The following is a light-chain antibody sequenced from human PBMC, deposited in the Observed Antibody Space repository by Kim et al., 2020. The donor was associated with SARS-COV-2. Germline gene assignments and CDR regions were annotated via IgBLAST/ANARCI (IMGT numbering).Light chain of an antibody. CDR1: SSDVGDYNS. CDR3: SSYTTSTTLDVI. J-gene: IGLJ2*01. Sequence: SITISCTGTSSDVGDYNSVSWCQQHPGKAPKLIIFDVSNRPSGVSDRFSGSKSGNTASLTISGLQAEDEADYYCSSYTTSTTLDVIFGGGTQLTVL. CDR2: DVS. V-gene: IGLV2-14*03.